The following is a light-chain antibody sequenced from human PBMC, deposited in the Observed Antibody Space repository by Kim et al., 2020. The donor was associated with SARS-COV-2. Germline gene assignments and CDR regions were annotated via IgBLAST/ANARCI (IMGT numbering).Light chain of an antibody. J-gene: IGLJ1*01. CDR2: DVS. V-gene: IGLV2-23*02. Sequence: QSALTQPASVSGSPEQSITISCTGTSSDVGNYNFVSWYQQYPGKVPKVMIYDVSKRPSGVSNRFSGSKSGNTASLTISGLQAEDEADYYCCSYAGSSTFVFGTGTKSPS. CDR3: CSYAGSSTFV. CDR1: SSDVGNYNF.